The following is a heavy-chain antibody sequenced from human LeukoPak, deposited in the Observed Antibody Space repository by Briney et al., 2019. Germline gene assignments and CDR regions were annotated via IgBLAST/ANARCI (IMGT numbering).Heavy chain of an antibody. CDR1: GGSISSFY. J-gene: IGHJ3*02. D-gene: IGHD6-19*01. Sequence: SETLSLTCTVSGGSISSFYWSWIRQPPGKGLEWIGYMYYSGSTNYNPSLKSRVTISADTSKNQFSLKLSSVTAADTAVYYCARDVAVAGTNDAFDIWGQGTMVTVSS. V-gene: IGHV4-59*01. CDR3: ARDVAVAGTNDAFDI. CDR2: MYYSGST.